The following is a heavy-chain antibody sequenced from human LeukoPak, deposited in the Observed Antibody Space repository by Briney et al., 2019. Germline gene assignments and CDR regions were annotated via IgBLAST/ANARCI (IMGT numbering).Heavy chain of an antibody. Sequence: SETLSLTCTVSGGSISSYYWSWIRQPPGKGLEWIGEINHSGSTNYNPSLKSRVTISVDTSKNQFSLKLSSVTAADTAVYYCARDRRIAAAGPPIDYWGQGTLVTVSS. J-gene: IGHJ4*02. CDR1: GGSISSYY. V-gene: IGHV4-34*01. CDR3: ARDRRIAAAGPPIDY. CDR2: INHSGST. D-gene: IGHD6-13*01.